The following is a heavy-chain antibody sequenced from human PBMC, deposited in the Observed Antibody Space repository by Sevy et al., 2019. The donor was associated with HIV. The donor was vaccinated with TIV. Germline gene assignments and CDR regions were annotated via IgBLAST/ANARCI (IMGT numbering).Heavy chain of an antibody. V-gene: IGHV4-61*02. D-gene: IGHD3-9*01. CDR2: ISASGTT. J-gene: IGHJ2*01. CDR1: GGSISTVDYY. CDR3: VKEHFDWLLPSYYFDL. Sequence: SETLSLTCTISGGSISTVDYYCTWIRQPAGKRLEWIGRISASGTTTHNPSLESRVTMSVDTSQNQFSLKLTSVTAADTAMYYCVKEHFDWLLPSYYFDLWGRRTLVTVSS.